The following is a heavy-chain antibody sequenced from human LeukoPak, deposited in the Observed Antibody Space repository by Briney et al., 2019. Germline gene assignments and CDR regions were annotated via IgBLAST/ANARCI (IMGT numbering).Heavy chain of an antibody. CDR1: GYSISSGYY. J-gene: IGHJ4*02. D-gene: IGHD1-1*01. Sequence: PSETLSLTCAVSGYSISSGYYWGWIRQPPGRGLEWIGFISNSGSPTYNPSLNSRVTISLDTSKNQFSLKVNYVTAADTAVYYCASESRQLGNWGQGTLVTVSS. CDR2: ISNSGSP. CDR3: ASESRQLGN. V-gene: IGHV4-38-2*01.